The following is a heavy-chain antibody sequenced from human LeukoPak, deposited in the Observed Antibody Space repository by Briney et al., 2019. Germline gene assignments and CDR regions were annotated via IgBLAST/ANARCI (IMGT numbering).Heavy chain of an antibody. J-gene: IGHJ4*02. CDR1: GGSISSDNYY. CDR3: ARTPKYYYDSSGYYR. CDR2: IYYSGTT. Sequence: PSETLSLTCTVSGGSISSDNYYWGWIRQPPGKGLEWIGSIYYSGTTYYNPSHKSRVTISVDTSKNQFSLKLSSVTAADTAVYYCARTPKYYYDSSGYYRWGQGTLVTVSS. V-gene: IGHV4-39*01. D-gene: IGHD3-22*01.